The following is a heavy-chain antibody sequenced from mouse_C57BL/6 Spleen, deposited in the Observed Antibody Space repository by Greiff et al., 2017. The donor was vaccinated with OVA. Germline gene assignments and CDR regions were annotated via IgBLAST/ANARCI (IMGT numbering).Heavy chain of an antibody. D-gene: IGHD1-1*01. CDR3: ARDPHYYGSSYGYFDV. CDR1: GFTFSDYY. J-gene: IGHJ1*03. V-gene: IGHV5-16*01. Sequence: EVHLVEPEGGLVQPGSSMKLSCTASGFTFSDYYMAWVRQVPEKGLEWVANINYDGSSTYYLDSLKSRFIISRDNAKNILYLQMSSLKSEDTATYYCARDPHYYGSSYGYFDVWGTGTTVTVSS. CDR2: INYDGSST.